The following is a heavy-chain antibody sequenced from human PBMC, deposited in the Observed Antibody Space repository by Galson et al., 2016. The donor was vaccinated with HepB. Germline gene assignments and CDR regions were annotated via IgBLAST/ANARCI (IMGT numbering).Heavy chain of an antibody. Sequence: SLRLSCAASGFTFSPYTMHWVRQAPGKGLEWVGRIRSKTNNHATAHAASVKGRFIISRDDSKKTAYLHMNSLKTEDTALYYCTTLAAAVTYAFDIWGQGTMVFVSS. J-gene: IGHJ3*02. V-gene: IGHV3-73*01. CDR3: TTLAAAVTYAFDI. CDR1: GFTFSPYT. D-gene: IGHD6-13*01. CDR2: IRSKTNNHAT.